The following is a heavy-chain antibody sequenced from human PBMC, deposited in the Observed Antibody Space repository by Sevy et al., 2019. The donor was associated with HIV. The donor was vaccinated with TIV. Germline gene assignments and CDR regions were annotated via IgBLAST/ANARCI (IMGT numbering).Heavy chain of an antibody. V-gene: IGHV3-30-3*01. CDR1: GFTFSSYA. Sequence: GGSLRLSCAASGFTFSSYAMHWVRQAPGKGLEWVAVISYDGSNKYYADSVKGRFTISRDNSKNTLYLQMNSLRAEDTAVYYCARDHGAAFGGVLVPDDWGQGTLVTVSS. CDR3: ARDHGAAFGGVLVPDD. J-gene: IGHJ4*02. D-gene: IGHD3-16*02. CDR2: ISYDGSNK.